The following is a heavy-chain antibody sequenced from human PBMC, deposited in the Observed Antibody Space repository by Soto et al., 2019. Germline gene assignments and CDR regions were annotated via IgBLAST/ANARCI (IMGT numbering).Heavy chain of an antibody. V-gene: IGHV6-1*01. CDR3: ARDTGSSWSTFDY. D-gene: IGHD6-13*01. CDR2: TFYRSTWYN. J-gene: IGHJ4*02. CDR1: GDSVSSNSAA. Sequence: QVQLQQSGPGLVKPSQTLSLTCAISGDSVSSNSAAWNWFRQSPSRGLEWLGRTFYRSTWYNDYAVSVRSRMTINPDTSKNKFSLQLNSVTPEDTAVYFCARDTGSSWSTFDYWGQGTLVTVSS.